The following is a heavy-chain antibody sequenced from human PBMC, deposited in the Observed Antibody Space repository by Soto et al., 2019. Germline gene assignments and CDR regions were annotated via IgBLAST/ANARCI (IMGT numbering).Heavy chain of an antibody. CDR3: ARHTYGSGSYYYYYYYGMDV. CDR2: IYPGDSDT. D-gene: IGHD3-10*01. Sequence: PGESLKISCNGSGYSFTSYWIGWVRQMPGKGLEWMGIIYPGDSDTRYSPSFQGQVTISADKSISTAYLQWSSLKASDTAMYYCARHTYGSGSYYYYYYYGMDVWGQGTTVTVSS. V-gene: IGHV5-51*01. J-gene: IGHJ6*02. CDR1: GYSFTSYW.